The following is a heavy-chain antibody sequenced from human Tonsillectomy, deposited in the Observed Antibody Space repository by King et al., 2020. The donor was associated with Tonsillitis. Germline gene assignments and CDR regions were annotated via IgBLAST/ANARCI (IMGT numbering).Heavy chain of an antibody. D-gene: IGHD5-18*01. V-gene: IGHV4-39*01. Sequence: QLQESGPGLVKPSETLSLTCTVSGGSIDSGAYYWGWIRQPPGKGLEWIGTVYYTGRTYYSPSLKSRATISVDTSNNQFSLKLSSVSAADTAVYFCASEEYSYGYCTNWGQGTLVTVSA. CDR3: ASEEYSYGYCTN. J-gene: IGHJ1*01. CDR1: GGSIDSGAYY. CDR2: VYYTGRT.